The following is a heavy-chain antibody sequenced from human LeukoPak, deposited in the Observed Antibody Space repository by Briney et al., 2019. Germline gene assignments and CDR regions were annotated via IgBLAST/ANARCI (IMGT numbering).Heavy chain of an antibody. Sequence: ASVKASCKASGYTFTGYYMHWVRQAPGQGLEWMGRINPNSGGTNYAQKFQDRVTMTRDTSISTAYMELSRLRSDDTAVYYCARVEGIAAAGTNEGRNYWGQGTLVTVSS. CDR1: GYTFTGYY. V-gene: IGHV1-2*06. D-gene: IGHD6-13*01. CDR2: INPNSGGT. J-gene: IGHJ4*02. CDR3: ARVEGIAAAGTNEGRNY.